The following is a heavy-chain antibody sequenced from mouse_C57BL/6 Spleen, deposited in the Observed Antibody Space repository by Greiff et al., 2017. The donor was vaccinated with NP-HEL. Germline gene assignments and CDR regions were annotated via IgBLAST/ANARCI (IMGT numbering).Heavy chain of an antibody. V-gene: IGHV1-82*01. D-gene: IGHD1-1*01. CDR1: GYAFSSSW. Sequence: VQLQQSGPELVKPGASVKISCKASGYAFSSSWMNWVKQRPGKGLEWIGRIYPGDGDTNYNGKFKGEATLTADKSSSTAYMQLSSLTSEDSAVYFCATKSHYYGSSYWFAYWGQGTLVTVSA. CDR2: IYPGDGDT. CDR3: ATKSHYYGSSYWFAY. J-gene: IGHJ3*01.